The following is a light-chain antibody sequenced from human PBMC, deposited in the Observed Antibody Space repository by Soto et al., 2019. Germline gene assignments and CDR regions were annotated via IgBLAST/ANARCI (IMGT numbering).Light chain of an antibody. Sequence: EIVLTQSPGTLSLSPEERVTLSCRASQSVTSNYLAWFQQKPGQAPRLLIYGASSRATGIPDRFSGSGSGTDFTLTISRLEPEDFAVYYCHQYGSSLWTFGQGTKVEIK. V-gene: IGKV3-20*01. J-gene: IGKJ1*01. CDR1: QSVTSNY. CDR2: GAS. CDR3: HQYGSSLWT.